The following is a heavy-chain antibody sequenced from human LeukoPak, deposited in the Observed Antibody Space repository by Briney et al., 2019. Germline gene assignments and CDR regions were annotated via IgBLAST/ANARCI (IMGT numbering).Heavy chain of an antibody. CDR3: ARAGYYATSGPDY. J-gene: IGHJ4*02. CDR1: GYTFAAYY. Sequence: ASVKVSCKASGYTFAAYYMYWVRQAPGQGLEWMGWINPNSGGTKSAQKFQGRVTMTRDTSISTAYMELSRLISDDTAVYYCARAGYYATSGPDYWGQGTLVTVSS. D-gene: IGHD3-22*01. CDR2: INPNSGGT. V-gene: IGHV1-2*02.